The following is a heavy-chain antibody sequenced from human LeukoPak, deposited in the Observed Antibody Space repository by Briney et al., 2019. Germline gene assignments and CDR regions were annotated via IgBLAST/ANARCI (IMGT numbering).Heavy chain of an antibody. J-gene: IGHJ4*02. CDR3: ARWDSSSWYADY. D-gene: IGHD6-13*01. CDR1: GCSISSGGYY. CDR2: IYYSGST. V-gene: IGHV4-39*01. Sequence: SETLSLTCIVSGCSISSGGYYWSWIRQHPGKGLEWIGYIYYSGSTYYNPSLKSRVTISVDTSKNQFSLKLSPVTAADTAVYYCARWDSSSWYADYWGQGTLVTVSS.